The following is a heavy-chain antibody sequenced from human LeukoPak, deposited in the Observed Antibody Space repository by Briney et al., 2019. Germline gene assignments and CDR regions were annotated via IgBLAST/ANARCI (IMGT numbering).Heavy chain of an antibody. CDR2: ISSSGSAT. J-gene: IGHJ3*02. D-gene: IGHD3-3*01. CDR3: ARDWSGWDAFDI. V-gene: IGHV3-48*01. CDR1: GFTFSSYT. Sequence: PGGSLRLSCAASGFTFSSYTMSWVRQAPGKGLEWVSYISSSGSATYHAGSVKGRFTISRDNAKNSLYLQLNSLRVEDTAVYYCARDWSGWDAFDIWGQGTMVAVSS.